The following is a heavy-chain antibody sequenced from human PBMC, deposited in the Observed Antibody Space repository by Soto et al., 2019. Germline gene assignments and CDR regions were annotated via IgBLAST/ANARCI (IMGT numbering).Heavy chain of an antibody. CDR3: ASRGIAARPYYYYYGMDV. J-gene: IGHJ6*02. CDR2: ISAYNGNT. Sequence: QVQLVQSGAEVKKPGASVKVSCKASGYTFTSYGISWVRQAPGQGLEWMGWISAYNGNTNYAQKLQGRVTMTTDTYTSTAYMELRSLRSDETDVYYCASRGIAARPYYYYYGMDVWGQGTTVTVSS. CDR1: GYTFTSYG. V-gene: IGHV1-18*01. D-gene: IGHD6-6*01.